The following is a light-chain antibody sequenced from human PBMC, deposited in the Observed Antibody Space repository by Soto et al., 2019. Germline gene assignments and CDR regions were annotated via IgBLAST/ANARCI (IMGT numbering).Light chain of an antibody. J-gene: IGLJ2*01. V-gene: IGLV2-14*01. CDR3: CSYTSSSTRV. Sequence: QSALTQPASVSGSPGQSITMSCTGTSSDVGGYNYVSWYQQHPGKAPKLMIYDVSNRPSGVSNRFSGSKSGNTASLTISGLQAEDEADYYCCSYTSSSTRVFGGGTKRTVL. CDR1: SSDVGGYNY. CDR2: DVS.